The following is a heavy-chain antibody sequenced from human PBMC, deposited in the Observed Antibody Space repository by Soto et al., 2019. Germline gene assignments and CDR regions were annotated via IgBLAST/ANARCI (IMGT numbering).Heavy chain of an antibody. CDR2: TYYRSKWYN. Sequence: SQTLSLTCAVSGDSVSSNSDTWNWIRQSPSRGLEWLGRTYYRSKWYNEYAVSVKSRVTIQPDTSRSEFSLQLSSVTPEDTAVYYCARGKDRSIDYWGQVTLVTISS. J-gene: IGHJ4*02. CDR3: ARGKDRSIDY. V-gene: IGHV6-1*01. CDR1: GDSVSSNSDT.